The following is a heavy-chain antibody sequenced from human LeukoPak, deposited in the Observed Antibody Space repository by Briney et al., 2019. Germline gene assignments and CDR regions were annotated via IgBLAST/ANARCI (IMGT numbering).Heavy chain of an antibody. CDR3: ARCFKDSGDYPYYFDY. D-gene: IGHD1-26*01. Sequence: PSETLSLTCNVSGXSITGYYWSWIRQPPGKGLEWIGYIHYSGGTNYNPSLKSRVTISVDTSKDQFSLKLSSVTAADTAVYYCARCFKDSGDYPYYFDYWGQGTQVSVSS. CDR2: IHYSGGT. CDR1: GXSITGYY. V-gene: IGHV4-59*01. J-gene: IGHJ4*02.